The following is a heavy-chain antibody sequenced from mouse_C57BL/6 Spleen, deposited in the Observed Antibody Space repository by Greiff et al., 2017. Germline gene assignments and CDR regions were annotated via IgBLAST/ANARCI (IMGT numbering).Heavy chain of an antibody. Sequence: QVQLQQSGAELVRPGASVRMSCKASGYTFTSYIMPWVKQTPKQGLEWIGAIDPGNGDTSYNQKFKGKATLTVDKSSSTAYMQLSSLTSEDSAVYYCATSGTTAPDLDYWGQGTTLTVSS. CDR1: GYTFTSYI. CDR2: IDPGNGDT. D-gene: IGHD1-2*01. V-gene: IGHV1-12*01. CDR3: ATSGTTAPDLDY. J-gene: IGHJ2*01.